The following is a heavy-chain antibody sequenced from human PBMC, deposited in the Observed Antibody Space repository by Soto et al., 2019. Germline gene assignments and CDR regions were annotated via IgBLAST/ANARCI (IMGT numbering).Heavy chain of an antibody. D-gene: IGHD6-13*01. V-gene: IGHV2-5*02. CDR1: GFSLSTSGVG. CDR3: THGPEWGSSWPYFDY. CDR2: IYWDDDK. J-gene: IGHJ4*02. Sequence: QITLKESGPTLVKPTQTLTLTCTFSGFSLSTSGVGVGWIRQPPGKALEWLPLIYWDDDKRYSPSLKSRLTITRDTSKNQVVLTMTNMDPVDTATYYCTHGPEWGSSWPYFDYWGQGTLVTVSS.